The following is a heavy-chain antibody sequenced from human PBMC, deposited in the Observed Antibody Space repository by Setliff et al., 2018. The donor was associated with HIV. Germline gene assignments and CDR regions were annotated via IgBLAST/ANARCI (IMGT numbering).Heavy chain of an antibody. J-gene: IGHJ6*02. CDR1: GYTFTSYD. CDR3: AREIGDYYDSSGYYPPTYYYYCMDV. D-gene: IGHD3-22*01. CDR2: ISAYNGNT. V-gene: IGHV1-18*01. Sequence: ASVKVSCKASGYTFTSYDISWVRQAPGQGLEWMGWISAYNGNTNSAQKLQGRVTMTTDTSTSTAYMELRSLRSDDTAVYYCAREIGDYYDSSGYYPPTYYYYCMDVWGQGTTVTVSS.